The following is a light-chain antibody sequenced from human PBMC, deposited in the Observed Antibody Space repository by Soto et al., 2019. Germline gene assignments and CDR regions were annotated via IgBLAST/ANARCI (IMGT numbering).Light chain of an antibody. Sequence: EIVLTQSPGTLSLSPGERATLSCRASQSVSSSYLAWYQQKPGQAPRLLIYGASSRATGIPDRFSGSGSGTDVTLTISRLEPEDFAVYYCQQYGSSPGRFGQGTKVEIK. V-gene: IGKV3-20*01. CDR3: QQYGSSPGR. CDR1: QSVSSSY. J-gene: IGKJ1*01. CDR2: GAS.